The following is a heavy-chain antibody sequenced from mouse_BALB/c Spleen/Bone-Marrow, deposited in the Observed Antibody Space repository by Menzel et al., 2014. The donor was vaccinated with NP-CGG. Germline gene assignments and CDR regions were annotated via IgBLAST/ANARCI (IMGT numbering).Heavy chain of an antibody. D-gene: IGHD1-1*01. Sequence: QVQLQQSGSELRSPGSSVKLSCKDFDSEVFPITHMSWVKQKPGHGFEWIGDILPSIGRTIYGQNFADKATLDADTVSNTVYLELNGLTSEDSAIYYCARLYGNTFDYWGQGTTLTVSS. CDR2: ILPSIGRT. CDR3: ARLYGNTFDY. J-gene: IGHJ2*01. V-gene: IGHV15-2*02. CDR1: DSEVFPITH.